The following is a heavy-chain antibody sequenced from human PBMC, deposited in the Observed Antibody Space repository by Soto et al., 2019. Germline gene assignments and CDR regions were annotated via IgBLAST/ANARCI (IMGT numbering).Heavy chain of an antibody. CDR2: IYYSGST. J-gene: IGHJ5*02. CDR3: ARHEGSSYPPNWFDP. Sequence: PSETLSLTCTVSGGSISSSSYYWGWIRQPPGKGLEWIGSIYYSGSTYYNPSLKSRVTISVDTSKNQFSLKLSSVTAADTAVYYCARHEGSSYPPNWFDPWGQGTLVTVSS. D-gene: IGHD6-13*01. CDR1: GGSISSSSYY. V-gene: IGHV4-39*01.